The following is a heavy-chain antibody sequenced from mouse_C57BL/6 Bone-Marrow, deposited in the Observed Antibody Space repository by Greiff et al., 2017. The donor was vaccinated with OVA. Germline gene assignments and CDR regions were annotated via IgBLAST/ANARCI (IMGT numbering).Heavy chain of an antibody. D-gene: IGHD1-1*01. CDR3: ARFYYSSWYFDY. J-gene: IGHJ2*01. CDR1: GFTFSSYA. Sequence: EVHLVESGGGLVKPGGSLKLSCAASGFTFSSYAMSWVRQTPEKRLEWVATISAGGSYTYYPDNVKGRFTISRDNAKNNLYLQMSHLKSEDTAMYYCARFYYSSWYFDYWGQGTTLTVSS. V-gene: IGHV5-4*01. CDR2: ISAGGSYT.